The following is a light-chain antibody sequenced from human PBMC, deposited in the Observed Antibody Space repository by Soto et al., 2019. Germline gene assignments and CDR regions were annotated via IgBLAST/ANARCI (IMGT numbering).Light chain of an antibody. CDR3: ATWDDSLNGFYV. CDR1: SSDIGASNF. V-gene: IGLV2-14*01. Sequence: QSVLTQPPSVSGSPGQSITVSCTGTSSDIGASNFVSWYQHLPGRAPKVIIFEATNRPSGVSNRFSGSKSGITASLTISGLRSDDEADYFCATWDDSLNGFYVFGTGTKLTVL. J-gene: IGLJ1*01. CDR2: EAT.